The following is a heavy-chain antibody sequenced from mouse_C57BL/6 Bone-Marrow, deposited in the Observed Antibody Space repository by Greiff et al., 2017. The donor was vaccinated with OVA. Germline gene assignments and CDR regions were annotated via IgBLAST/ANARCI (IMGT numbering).Heavy chain of an antibody. D-gene: IGHD1-1*01. CDR2: IYPGSGST. V-gene: IGHV1-55*01. J-gene: IGHJ1*03. CDR3: ARPGLYYGSSYGYFDV. CDR1: GYTFTSYW. Sequence: QVQLKQPGAELVKPGASVKMSCKASGYTFTSYWITWVKQRPGQGLEWIGDIYPGSGSTKYNEKFKSKATLTVDTSSSPAYMQLDSLPSEDSAVYYCARPGLYYGSSYGYFDVWGTGPTVSVSS.